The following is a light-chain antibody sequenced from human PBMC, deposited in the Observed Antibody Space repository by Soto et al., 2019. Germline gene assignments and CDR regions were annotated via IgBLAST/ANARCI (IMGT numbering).Light chain of an antibody. Sequence: QSVLTQPASVSGSPGQSITISCTGTSSDVGSYNLVSWYQQHPGKAPKLMIYEVSKRPSGVSNRFSGSKSGNTASLTISGLQAEDEAEYYCCSFAGSSTYVFRTGTKVTVL. V-gene: IGLV2-23*02. CDR3: CSFAGSSTYV. CDR2: EVS. J-gene: IGLJ1*01. CDR1: SSDVGSYNL.